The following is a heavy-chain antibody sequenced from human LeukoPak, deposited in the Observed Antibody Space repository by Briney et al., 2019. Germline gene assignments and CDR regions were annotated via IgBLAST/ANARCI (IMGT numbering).Heavy chain of an antibody. Sequence: SQTLSLTCTVSGGSISSGDYYWSWIRQPPGKGLEWIGYIYYSGSTYYDPSLKSRVTISVDTSKNQFSLKLSSVTAADTAVYYCARVGGYDSSGYYWPDYWGQGTLVTVSS. D-gene: IGHD3-22*01. V-gene: IGHV4-30-4*01. J-gene: IGHJ4*02. CDR3: ARVGGYDSSGYYWPDY. CDR2: IYYSGST. CDR1: GGSISSGDYY.